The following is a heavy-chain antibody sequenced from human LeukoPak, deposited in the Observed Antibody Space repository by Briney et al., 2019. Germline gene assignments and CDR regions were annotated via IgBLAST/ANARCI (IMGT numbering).Heavy chain of an antibody. V-gene: IGHV4-39*07. J-gene: IGHJ4*02. D-gene: IGHD3-10*01. CDR3: ARGNSYYYGSGSYYHFDY. Sequence: SETLSLTCTVSGGSISSSSYYWGWIRQPPGKGLEWIGSIYYSGSTYYNPSLKSRVTISVDTSKNQFSLKLSSVTAADTAVYYCARGNSYYYGSGSYYHFDYWGQGTLVTVSS. CDR1: GGSISSSSYY. CDR2: IYYSGST.